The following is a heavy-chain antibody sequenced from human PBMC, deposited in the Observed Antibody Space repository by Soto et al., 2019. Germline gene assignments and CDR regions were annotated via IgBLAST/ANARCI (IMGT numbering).Heavy chain of an antibody. CDR3: ARTQVPYYSDSSGYYWAY. Sequence: PGEYVKISFKGSGYSFNSYWIRWLRQMPGKGLEWMGRIDPSDSYTNYSPSFQGHVTISADKSISTAYLQWSSLKASDTAMYYCARTQVPYYSDSSGYYWAYWGQGTLVTFSS. V-gene: IGHV5-10-1*01. CDR2: IDPSDSYT. D-gene: IGHD3-22*01. CDR1: GYSFNSYW. J-gene: IGHJ4*02.